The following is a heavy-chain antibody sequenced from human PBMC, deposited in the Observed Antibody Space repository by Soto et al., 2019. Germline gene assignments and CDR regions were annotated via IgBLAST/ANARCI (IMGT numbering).Heavy chain of an antibody. CDR3: ARGSYSDFWSGYLKWFDP. V-gene: IGHV1-8*01. J-gene: IGHJ5*02. Sequence: ASVKVSCKASGYTFTSYDINWVRQATGQGLEWMGWMNPNSGNTGYAQKFQGRVTMTRNTSISTAYMELSSLRSEDTAVYYCARGSYSDFWSGYLKWFDPWGQGTLVTVSS. CDR2: MNPNSGNT. CDR1: GYTFTSYD. D-gene: IGHD3-3*01.